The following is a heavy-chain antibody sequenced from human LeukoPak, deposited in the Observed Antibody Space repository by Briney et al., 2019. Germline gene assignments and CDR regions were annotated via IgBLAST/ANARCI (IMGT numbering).Heavy chain of an antibody. CDR1: GVSMDNYY. CDR2: IYNSGTT. CDR3: ARARRQIFGVGPRGHGALDI. V-gene: IGHV4-59*01. J-gene: IGHJ3*02. D-gene: IGHD3-3*01. Sequence: PSETLSLTCTISGVSMDNYYWSWIRQPPGKGLEWIGYIYNSGTTKYSPSLESRVTLSADTSKSQLSLRLKSVTAADTAVYYCARARRQIFGVGPRGHGALDIWGQGEMVTVSS.